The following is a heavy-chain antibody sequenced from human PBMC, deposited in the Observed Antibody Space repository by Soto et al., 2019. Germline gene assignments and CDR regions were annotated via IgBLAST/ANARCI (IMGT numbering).Heavy chain of an antibody. CDR3: GRRGTAARFDY. CDR1: GDSISSGGFS. D-gene: IGHD6-6*01. CDR2: IYYSGST. Sequence: PSQTLSLTCAVSGDSISSGGFSWSWIRQHPGKGLEWIGYIYYSGSTYYNPSLKSRVTISVDTSKNQFPLKLSSVTAADTAVYDCGRRGTAARFDYWGQGTLVPVSS. V-gene: IGHV4-31*11. J-gene: IGHJ4*02.